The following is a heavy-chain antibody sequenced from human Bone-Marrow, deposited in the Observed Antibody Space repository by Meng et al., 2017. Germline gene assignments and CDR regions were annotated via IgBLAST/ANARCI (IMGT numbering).Heavy chain of an antibody. J-gene: IGHJ4*02. Sequence: QGQAGQSGAEVNKPGSVVKVSCKASGYPFPDYWLHWVRRAPGQGLEWMGRINPKSGDTHYAQRFQGRVTMTGDTSISTAYMELSGLRSDDTAMYYCARDEDISAAGKLFGDYWGQGTLVTVSS. V-gene: IGHV1-2*06. D-gene: IGHD6-13*01. CDR1: GYPFPDYW. CDR3: ARDEDISAAGKLFGDY. CDR2: INPKSGDT.